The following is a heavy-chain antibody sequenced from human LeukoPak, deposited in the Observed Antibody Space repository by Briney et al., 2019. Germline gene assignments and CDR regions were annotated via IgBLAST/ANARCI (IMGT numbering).Heavy chain of an antibody. V-gene: IGHV3-7*04. J-gene: IGHJ4*02. CDR1: GFSFSTYW. CDR2: IKQDGSEK. Sequence: GSLRLSCAASGFSFSTYWMSWVRQAPGKGLEWVANIKQDGSEKYYVDSVKGRFTISRANAKNSLYLQMNSLRVEDTAVYYCARAWSYSTGWYNYWGQGTLVTVSS. CDR3: ARAWSYSTGWYNY. D-gene: IGHD6-19*01.